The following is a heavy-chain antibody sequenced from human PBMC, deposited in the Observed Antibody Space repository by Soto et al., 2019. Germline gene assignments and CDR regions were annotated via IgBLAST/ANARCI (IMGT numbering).Heavy chain of an antibody. Sequence: NLPETLSLTCTVSGGSISSYYWSWIRQPPGKGLEWIGYIYYSGSTNYNPSLKSRVTISVDTSKNQFSLKLSSVTAADTAVYYCARENIDYYYMDVWGKGTTVTVSS. D-gene: IGHD3-16*02. CDR1: GGSISSYY. V-gene: IGHV4-59*01. J-gene: IGHJ6*03. CDR3: ARENIDYYYMDV. CDR2: IYYSGST.